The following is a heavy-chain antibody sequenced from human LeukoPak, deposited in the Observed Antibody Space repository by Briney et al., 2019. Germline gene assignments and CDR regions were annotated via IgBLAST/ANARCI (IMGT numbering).Heavy chain of an antibody. Sequence: SETLSLTCAVYGGSFSGYYWSWIRQPPGKGLEWIGEINHSGSTNYNPSLKSRVTISVDTSKNQFSLKLSSVTAADTAVYYCARGDTVHGMDVWGQGTTVTVSS. J-gene: IGHJ6*02. V-gene: IGHV4-34*01. D-gene: IGHD5-18*01. CDR1: GGSFSGYY. CDR3: ARGDTVHGMDV. CDR2: INHSGST.